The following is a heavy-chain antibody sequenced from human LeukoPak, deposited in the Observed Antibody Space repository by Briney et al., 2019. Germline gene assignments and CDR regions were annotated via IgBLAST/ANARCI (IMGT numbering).Heavy chain of an antibody. D-gene: IGHD1-26*01. J-gene: IGHJ4*02. V-gene: IGHV1-2*02. Sequence: ASVKVSCKASGYTFTGYYMHWVRQAPGQGLEWMGWINPNSGDTNYAQKFQGRVTMTRDTSISTAYMELSRLRSDDTAVYYCARDLGASGGDYFDYWGQGTLVTVSS. CDR3: ARDLGASGGDYFDY. CDR1: GYTFTGYY. CDR2: INPNSGDT.